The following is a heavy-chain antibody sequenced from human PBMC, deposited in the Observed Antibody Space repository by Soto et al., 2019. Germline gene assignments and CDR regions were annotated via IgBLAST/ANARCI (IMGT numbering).Heavy chain of an antibody. D-gene: IGHD5-12*01. J-gene: IGHJ4*02. CDR1: GGTFSTYA. Sequence: QVQLVQSGAGVKKPASSVKVSCKAPGGTFSTYAISWVRQAPGQGLEWMGGIIPMFGTANYAQRFQERVTITADESTNTVYMELSSLRAEDTAVYLYASGVKLWLRRINNGYSGWGQGTLVTVSS. CDR2: IIPMFGTA. V-gene: IGHV1-69*12. CDR3: ASGVKLWLRRINNGYSG.